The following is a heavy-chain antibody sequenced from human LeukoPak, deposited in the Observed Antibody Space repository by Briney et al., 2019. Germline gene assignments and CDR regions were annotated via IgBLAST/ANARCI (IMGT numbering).Heavy chain of an antibody. CDR1: GGSISSYY. CDR3: ARTEPSVAEVDY. CDR2: IHYSGST. V-gene: IGHV4-59*01. D-gene: IGHD6-19*01. J-gene: IGHJ4*02. Sequence: SETLSLTCTVSGGSISSYYWSWIRQPPGKGLEWIGYIHYSGSTNYNPSLKSRVTISVDTSKNQFSLKLSSVTAADTAVYYCARTEPSVAEVDYWGQGTLVTVSS.